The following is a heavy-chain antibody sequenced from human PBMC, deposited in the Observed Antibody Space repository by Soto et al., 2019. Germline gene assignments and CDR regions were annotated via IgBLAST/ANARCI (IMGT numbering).Heavy chain of an antibody. J-gene: IGHJ6*02. D-gene: IGHD3-3*01. CDR3: ERVVDFGVVIIESAGMDV. CDR1: GYTFTSYD. V-gene: IGHV1-8*01. Sequence: GASVKVSCKASGYTFTSYDINWVRQATGQGLEWMGWMNPNSGNTGYAQKFQGRVTMTRNTSISTAYMELSSLRSEDTAVYYCERVVDFGVVIIESAGMDVWGQGTTVTVSS. CDR2: MNPNSGNT.